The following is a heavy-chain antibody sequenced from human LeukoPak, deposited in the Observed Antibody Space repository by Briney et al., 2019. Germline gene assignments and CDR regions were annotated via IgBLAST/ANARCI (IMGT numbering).Heavy chain of an antibody. J-gene: IGHJ4*02. Sequence: SETLSLPCPVSGGSISSYYWSWIRQPPGKGLEWIGYIYYSGSTNYNPSLKSRVTISVDTSKNQFSLKLSSVTAADPAVYYCASGGSSGYSLPRFDYWGQGTLVTVSS. CDR3: ASGGSSGYSLPRFDY. CDR1: GGSISSYY. V-gene: IGHV4-59*01. CDR2: IYYSGST. D-gene: IGHD3-22*01.